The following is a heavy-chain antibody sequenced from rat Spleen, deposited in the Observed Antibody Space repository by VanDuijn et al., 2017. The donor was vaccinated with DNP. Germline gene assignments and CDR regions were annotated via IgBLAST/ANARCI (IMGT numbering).Heavy chain of an antibody. J-gene: IGHJ2*01. D-gene: IGHD1-11*01. CDR1: GFTFSDYN. CDR3: ARYGGHY. Sequence: EVQLVESGGGLVQPGRSLKLSCAASGFTFSDYNMAWVRQAPKKGLEWVATISYDGSRTYYRDSVKGRFTISRDNAKSTLYLQMDSLRSEDTATYYCARYGGHYWGQGVMVTVSS. V-gene: IGHV5-7*01. CDR2: ISYDGSRT.